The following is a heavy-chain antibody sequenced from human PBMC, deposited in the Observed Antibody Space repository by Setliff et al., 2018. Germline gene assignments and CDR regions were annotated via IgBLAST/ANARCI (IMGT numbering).Heavy chain of an antibody. CDR2: ISSSSSYI. J-gene: IGHJ6*03. CDR3: ARAADSYGPPRSYMDV. V-gene: IGHV3-21*01. D-gene: IGHD5-18*01. Sequence: GGSLRLSCAASGFTFSSYSLNWVRQAPGKGLEWVSSISSSSSYIYYADSVQGRFTISRDNAKNSLYLQMNSLRAEDTAVYYCARAADSYGPPRSYMDVWGKGTAVTVSS. CDR1: GFTFSSYS.